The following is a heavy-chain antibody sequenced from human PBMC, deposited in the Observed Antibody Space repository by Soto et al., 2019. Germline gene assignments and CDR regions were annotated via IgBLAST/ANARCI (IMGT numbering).Heavy chain of an antibody. CDR2: INPNSGGT. V-gene: IGHV1-2*02. Sequence: ASVKVSCKASGYTFTGYYMHWVQQAPGQGLEWMGWINPNSGGTNYAQKFQGRVTMTRDTSISTAYMELSRLRSDDTAVYYCARTSSGWYSHFDYWGQGTLVTVSS. CDR1: GYTFTGYY. CDR3: ARTSSGWYSHFDY. D-gene: IGHD6-19*01. J-gene: IGHJ4*02.